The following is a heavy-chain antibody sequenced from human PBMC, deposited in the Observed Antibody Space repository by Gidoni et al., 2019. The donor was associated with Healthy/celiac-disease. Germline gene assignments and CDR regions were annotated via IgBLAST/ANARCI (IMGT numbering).Heavy chain of an antibody. D-gene: IGHD1-1*01. CDR2: ISYDGSNK. CDR3: AKDGTGPGYDYYYYYMDV. J-gene: IGHJ6*03. V-gene: IGHV3-30*18. CDR1: GFTFSSYG. Sequence: QVQLVESGGGVVQPGRSLRLSCAASGFTFSSYGLHWVRQAPGKGLEWVAVISYDGSNKYYADSVKGRFTISRDNSKNTLYLQMNSLRAEDTAVYYCAKDGTGPGYDYYYYYMDVWGKGTTVTVSS.